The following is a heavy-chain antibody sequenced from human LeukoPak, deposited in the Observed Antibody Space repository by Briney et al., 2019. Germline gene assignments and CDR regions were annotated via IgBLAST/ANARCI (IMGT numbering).Heavy chain of an antibody. V-gene: IGHV1-46*01. Sequence: RASVKVSCKASGYTFSNYNIHWLRQAPGQGLEWMGIVNPSGDSTNYAQDFQGRVTLTGDTSTSTVYMELSSLRSEDTAVYYCARVRDGYNDAYDIWGQGTMVTVTS. D-gene: IGHD5-24*01. J-gene: IGHJ3*02. CDR3: ARVRDGYNDAYDI. CDR2: VNPSGDST. CDR1: GYTFSNYN.